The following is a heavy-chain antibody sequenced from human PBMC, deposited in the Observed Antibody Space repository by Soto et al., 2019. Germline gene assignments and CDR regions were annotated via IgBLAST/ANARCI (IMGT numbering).Heavy chain of an antibody. CDR1: RFTFSTYE. CDR2: ISSSGSSV. CDR3: VRYCSSTLCNGVATRTFDY. J-gene: IGHJ4*02. V-gene: IGHV3-48*03. Sequence: SLRLSCAASRFTFSTYEMHWFRQAPGKGLEWVSCISSSGSSVYYADSVKGRFTISRDNSRNSLYLQMNSLRDEDTALYYCVRYCSSTLCNGVATRTFDYWGQGALVTVSS. D-gene: IGHD5-12*01.